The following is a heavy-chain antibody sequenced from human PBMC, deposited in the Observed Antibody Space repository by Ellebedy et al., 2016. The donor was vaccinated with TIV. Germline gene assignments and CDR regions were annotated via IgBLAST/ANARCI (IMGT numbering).Heavy chain of an antibody. Sequence: SETLSLTCTVSGGSIRRSSYYWGWFRQPPGKGLEWIGNIYYSGDTDYNPSLKSRVTISVDTSKNQFSLKVRSVTAADTAVYYCARNPPTYNWVDSWGQGTLVTVSS. V-gene: IGHV4-39*01. CDR2: IYYSGDT. CDR3: ARNPPTYNWVDS. J-gene: IGHJ5*01. CDR1: GGSIRRSSYY.